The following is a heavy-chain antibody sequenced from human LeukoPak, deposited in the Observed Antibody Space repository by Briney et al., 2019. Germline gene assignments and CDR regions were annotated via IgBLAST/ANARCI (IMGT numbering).Heavy chain of an antibody. J-gene: IGHJ4*02. D-gene: IGHD3-22*01. V-gene: IGHV3-23*01. CDR3: AKDPYYDSSGYFDY. Sequence: QSGGSLRLSCAASRFTFSSYAMSWVRQAPGKGLEWVSGISGSGDSTYYADSVKGRFTISRDNSKNTLYLQMNTLRAEDTAVYYCAKDPYYDSSGYFDYWGQGSLVTVSS. CDR2: ISGSGDST. CDR1: RFTFSSYA.